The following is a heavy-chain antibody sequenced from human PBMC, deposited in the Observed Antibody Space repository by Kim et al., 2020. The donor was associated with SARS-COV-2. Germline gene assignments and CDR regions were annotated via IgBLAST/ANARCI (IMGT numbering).Heavy chain of an antibody. Sequence: ASVKVSCKASGDTFINYDLNWVRQAPGHGLEWMGWINMNTGNPTYAQGFTGRFAFSVDTSVSTAYLEVSSLKDEETAVYYCAKDRSPALAAQWGQGTLVTVSS. CDR2: INMNTGNP. V-gene: IGHV7-4-1*02. J-gene: IGHJ4*02. CDR1: GDTFINYD. CDR3: AKDRSPALAAQ. D-gene: IGHD6-19*01.